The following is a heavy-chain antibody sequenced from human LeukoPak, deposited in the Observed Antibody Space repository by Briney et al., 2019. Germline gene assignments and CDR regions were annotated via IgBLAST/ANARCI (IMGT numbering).Heavy chain of an antibody. CDR2: INHSGST. V-gene: IGHV4-34*01. CDR3: ARGPAWSGYYTIDY. D-gene: IGHD3-3*01. Sequence: PSETLSLTCAVYGGSLSGYYWSWIRQPPGKGLEWIGEINHSGSTNYNPSLKSRVTISVDTSKNQFSLKLSSVTAADTAVYYCARGPAWSGYYTIDYWGQGTLVTVSS. CDR1: GGSLSGYY. J-gene: IGHJ4*02.